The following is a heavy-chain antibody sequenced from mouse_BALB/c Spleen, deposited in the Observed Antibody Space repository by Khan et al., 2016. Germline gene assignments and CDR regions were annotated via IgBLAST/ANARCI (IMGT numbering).Heavy chain of an antibody. Sequence: VELVESGPGLVAPSQSLSITCTASGFSLIAYGVNWVRQPPGKGLEWLGMIWGDGTTDFNSALKSRLNITKANPKSQVFLKMNSQQTDDTARYYCARDGWGYYAMDYWGQGTSVTVSA. CDR3: ARDGWGYYAMDY. D-gene: IGHD2-2*01. V-gene: IGHV2-6-7*01. CDR1: GFSLIAYG. CDR2: IWGDGTT. J-gene: IGHJ4*01.